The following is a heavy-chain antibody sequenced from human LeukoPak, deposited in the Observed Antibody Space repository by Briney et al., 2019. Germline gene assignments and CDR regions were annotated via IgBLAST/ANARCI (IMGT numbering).Heavy chain of an antibody. CDR2: IYPGDSDT. CDR1: GYTFTSYW. Sequence: GESLKISCKGSGYTFTSYWIGWVRQMPGKGLEWMGIIYPGDSDTRYSPSFQGRVTISADKSISTASLQWSSLKASDTAMYYCARQYSSGPRKRVYYFDYWGQGTLVTVSS. J-gene: IGHJ4*02. CDR3: ARQYSSGPRKRVYYFDY. V-gene: IGHV5-51*01. D-gene: IGHD6-19*01.